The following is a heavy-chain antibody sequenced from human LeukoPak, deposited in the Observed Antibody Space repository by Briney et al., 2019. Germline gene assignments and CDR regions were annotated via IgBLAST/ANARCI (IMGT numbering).Heavy chain of an antibody. CDR3: ARARLGELYH. J-gene: IGHJ1*01. D-gene: IGHD3-16*01. CDR1: GFTFDDYA. CDR2: ISWKSGSI. V-gene: IGHV3-9*01. Sequence: GGSLRLSCAASGFTFDDYAMHWVRQAPGKGLEWVSGISWKSGSIGYADSVKGRFTISRDNAKNTLYLQMNSLRAEDTAVYYCARARLGELYHWGQGTLVTVSS.